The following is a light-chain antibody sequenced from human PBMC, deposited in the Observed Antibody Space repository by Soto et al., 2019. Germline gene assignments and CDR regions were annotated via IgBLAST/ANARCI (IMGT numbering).Light chain of an antibody. Sequence: VLTQSPATLSLSPGERATLSCRASLNVNSYLAWYQQKPGQAPRLLIYDASNRAAGIPARFSGSGSGTDFTLTISSLEPEDFAIYYCQQRQYWPPITFGQGTRLEVK. CDR3: QQRQYWPPIT. CDR1: LNVNSY. J-gene: IGKJ5*01. V-gene: IGKV3-11*01. CDR2: DAS.